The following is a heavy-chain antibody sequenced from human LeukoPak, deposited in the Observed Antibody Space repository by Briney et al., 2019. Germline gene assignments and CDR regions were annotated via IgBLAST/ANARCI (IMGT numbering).Heavy chain of an antibody. V-gene: IGHV1-69*05. Sequence: SVKVSCKASGGTFRRYAISWVRPAPGQGGEWMGGIIPIIGTANYEQKFQGRVTITTDESTSTAYMELSSLRSEDTAVYYCARPNSSSWGGFAYWGQGTLVTVSS. D-gene: IGHD6-13*01. CDR2: IIPIIGTA. CDR3: ARPNSSSWGGFAY. J-gene: IGHJ4*02. CDR1: GGTFRRYA.